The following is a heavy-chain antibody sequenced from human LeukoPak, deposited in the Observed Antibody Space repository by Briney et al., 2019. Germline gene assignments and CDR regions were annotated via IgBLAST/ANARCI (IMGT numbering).Heavy chain of an antibody. V-gene: IGHV4-30-4*01. Sequence: TSETLSLTCTVSGDSISSGVYYWSWIRQPPGRGLEWIGYIYSSGSTYYNPSLKSRVTISLDTSKNQFSLKLTSVTAADAAVYFCARGVGSGLVNWYFDLWGRGTRLTVSS. D-gene: IGHD6-19*01. CDR1: GDSISSGVYY. CDR3: ARGVGSGLVNWYFDL. CDR2: IYSSGST. J-gene: IGHJ2*01.